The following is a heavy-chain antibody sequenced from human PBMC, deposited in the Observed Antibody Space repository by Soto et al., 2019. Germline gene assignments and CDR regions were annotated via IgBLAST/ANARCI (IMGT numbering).Heavy chain of an antibody. CDR2: IIPIFGTA. CDR1: GGTFSSYA. Sequence: QVQLVQSGAEVKKPGSSVKVSCKASGGTFSSYAISWVRQAPGQGLEWMGGIIPIFGTANYAQKFQGRVTITSDASTSKGYVELSSLRSEDTALYDCARGDDILAGHPDVWGQGTTVTVSS. J-gene: IGHJ6*02. CDR3: ARGDDILAGHPDV. D-gene: IGHD3-9*01. V-gene: IGHV1-69*05.